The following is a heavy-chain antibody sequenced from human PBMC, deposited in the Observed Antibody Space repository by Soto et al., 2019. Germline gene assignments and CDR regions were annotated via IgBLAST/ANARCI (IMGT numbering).Heavy chain of an antibody. V-gene: IGHV2-5*01. CDR2: VYWYDDK. D-gene: IGHD2-21*02. J-gene: IGHJ6*02. CDR3: VQSRCGGDCLTCYSSHAYYGLDV. Sequence: QITLKESGPTLVKPTQTLTLTCTFSGFALTYIVEGVGWIRQPPGKALEWLALVYWYDDKRYNPSLRSRRTIAKDTSKKQGVHTMTTMDPVDTDTYDSVQSRCGGDCLTCYSSHAYYGLDVWGHATTVTVSS. CDR1: GFALTYIVEG.